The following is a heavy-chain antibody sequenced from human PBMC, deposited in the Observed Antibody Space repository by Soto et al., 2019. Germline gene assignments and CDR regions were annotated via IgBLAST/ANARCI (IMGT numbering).Heavy chain of an antibody. J-gene: IGHJ6*03. CDR1: GFTFSSYS. Sequence: GGSLRLSCAASGFTFSSYSMNWVRQAPGKGLEWVSSISSSSSYIYYADSVKGRFTISRDNAKNSLYLQMNSLRAEDTAVYYCARDSEGGDYGDYVLYYYYYMDVWGKGTTVTVSS. CDR2: ISSSSSYI. D-gene: IGHD4-17*01. CDR3: ARDSEGGDYGDYVLYYYYYMDV. V-gene: IGHV3-21*01.